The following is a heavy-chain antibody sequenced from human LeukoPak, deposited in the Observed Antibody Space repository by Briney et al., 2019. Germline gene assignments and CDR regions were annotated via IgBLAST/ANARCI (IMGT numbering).Heavy chain of an antibody. CDR1: GGSINSSSYY. CDR2: IFHSGST. Sequence: SETLSLTCTVSGGSINSSSYYWGWLRQPPGKGLEWIGTIFHSGSTYYNPSLKSRVTISVDTSKNQFSLKLSSVTAADTAVYYCARAQYCSSTSCYKSWFDPWGQGTLVTVSS. J-gene: IGHJ5*02. D-gene: IGHD2-2*02. V-gene: IGHV4-39*07. CDR3: ARAQYCSSTSCYKSWFDP.